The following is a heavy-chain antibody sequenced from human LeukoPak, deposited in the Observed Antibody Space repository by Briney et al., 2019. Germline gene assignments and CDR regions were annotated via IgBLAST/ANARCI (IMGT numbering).Heavy chain of an antibody. CDR2: IKRRSDGGTP. CDR1: GLSFNDAW. J-gene: IGHJ4*02. Sequence: GGSLRLSCAASGLSFNDAWMNWVRQAPGKGLEWVGRIKRRSDGGTPDYAAPVQGRFTISRDESQNTLYLQMNSLKTGDTAVYYCTTDTRRIDTFAWGQGTLVTVAA. V-gene: IGHV3-15*07. CDR3: TTDTRRIDTFA. D-gene: IGHD2-2*01.